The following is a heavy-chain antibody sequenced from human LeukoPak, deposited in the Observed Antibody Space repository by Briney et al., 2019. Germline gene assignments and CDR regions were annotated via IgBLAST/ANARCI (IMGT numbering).Heavy chain of an antibody. CDR2: IKQDGSEK. CDR3: ARGVTYYDFWSGYYNGYFDY. Sequence: GGSLRLSCAASGFTFSSYSMNWVRQAPGKGLEWVANIKQDGSEKYYVDSVKGRFTISRDNAKNSLYLQVNSLRAEDTAVYYCARGVTYYDFWSGYYNGYFDYWGQGTLVTVSS. CDR1: GFTFSSYS. V-gene: IGHV3-7*04. J-gene: IGHJ4*02. D-gene: IGHD3-3*01.